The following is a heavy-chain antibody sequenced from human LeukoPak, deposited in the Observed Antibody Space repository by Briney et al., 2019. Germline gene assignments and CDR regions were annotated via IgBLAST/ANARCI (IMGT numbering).Heavy chain of an antibody. CDR3: ARPTVAGYFYY. Sequence: FETLCPSPAVYGGSFSGHSCACIRQPPGKGLEWVGEINHGGSTNYNPSLKSRVTISLDTSKNHFSLKVSSVTAADTAVYYCARPTVAGYFYYWG. J-gene: IGHJ4*03. V-gene: IGHV4-34*01. CDR1: GGSFSGHS. D-gene: IGHD4-23*01. CDR2: INHGGST.